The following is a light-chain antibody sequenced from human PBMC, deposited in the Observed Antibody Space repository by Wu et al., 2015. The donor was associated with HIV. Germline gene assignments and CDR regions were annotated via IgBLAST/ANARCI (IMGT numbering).Light chain of an antibody. CDR1: QSVSSD. CDR2: DAS. Sequence: EIVMTQSPVTLSVSRGERATLSCRASQSVSSDFAWYQQRPGQAPRLLISDASVRATGIPVRFSGSGSGTDFTLIISRLEPEDFAVYYCHQYDTSPRSFGQGTKLEIK. J-gene: IGKJ2*03. V-gene: IGKV3-15*01. CDR3: HQYDTSPRS.